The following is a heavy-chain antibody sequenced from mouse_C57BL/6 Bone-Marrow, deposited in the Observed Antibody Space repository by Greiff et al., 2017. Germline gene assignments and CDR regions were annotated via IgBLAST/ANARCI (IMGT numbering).Heavy chain of an antibody. J-gene: IGHJ1*03. Sequence: VKLQQPGAELVKPGASVKMSCKASGYTFTSYWITWVKQRPGQGLEWIGDIYPGSGSTNYNEKFKSKATLTVDTSSSTAYMQLSSLTSEDSAVYSCARPYYSNYWYFDVWGTGTTVTVSS. V-gene: IGHV1-55*01. CDR1: GYTFTSYW. CDR2: IYPGSGST. CDR3: ARPYYSNYWYFDV. D-gene: IGHD2-5*01.